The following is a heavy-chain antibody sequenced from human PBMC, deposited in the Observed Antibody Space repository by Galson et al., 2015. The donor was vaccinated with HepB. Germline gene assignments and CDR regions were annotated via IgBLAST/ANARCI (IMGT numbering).Heavy chain of an antibody. CDR2: TSNEGSKK. V-gene: IGHV3-30*18. Sequence: SLRLSCAASGFIFGNYEIHWVRQAPGKGLEWVAVTSNEGSKKFYADSVKGRFTISRDSPRNTLFLQMNNLRAEDAAVYYCAKAGSPYEYSYGMDVWGQGTTVTVSS. CDR3: AKAGSPYEYSYGMDV. D-gene: IGHD3-16*01. J-gene: IGHJ6*02. CDR1: GFIFGNYE.